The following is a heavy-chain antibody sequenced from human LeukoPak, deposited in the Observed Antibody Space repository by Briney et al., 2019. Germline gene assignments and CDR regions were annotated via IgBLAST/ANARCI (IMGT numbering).Heavy chain of an antibody. CDR3: ARSSGWYG. CDR1: GFTFRNYA. D-gene: IGHD6-19*01. J-gene: IGHJ4*02. Sequence: GGSLRLSCTASGFTFRNYAMSWVRQAPGKGLEWVSFIGGSGTNTFYADSVKGRFTISRDNSKNTLYLQMNSLRAEDTAVYYCARSSGWYGWGQGTLVTVSS. CDR2: IGGSGTNT. V-gene: IGHV3-23*01.